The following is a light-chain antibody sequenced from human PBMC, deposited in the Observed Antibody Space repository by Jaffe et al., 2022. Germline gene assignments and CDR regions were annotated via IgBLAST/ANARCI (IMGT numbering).Light chain of an antibody. J-gene: IGLJ3*02. V-gene: IGLV3-25*03. CDR2: KDT. CDR1: ALPNQY. CDR3: QSADTGGTRV. Sequence: SYELTQPPSVSVSPGQTARITCSGDALPNQYAYWYHLRPGHVPILVMSKDTERPSDIPARFSGSSSGTTVTLTISEAQAEDEGDYYCQSADTGGTRVFGGGTKLTV.